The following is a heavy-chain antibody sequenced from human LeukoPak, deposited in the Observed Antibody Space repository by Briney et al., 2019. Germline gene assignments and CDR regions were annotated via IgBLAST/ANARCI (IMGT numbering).Heavy chain of an antibody. CDR1: GGSISSGSYY. Sequence: SQTLSLTCTVSGGSISSGSYYWSWIRQPAGKGLEWIGRMYTSGSTNYNPSLKSRVTTSVDTSKNQFSLKLSSVTAADTAVYYCARDYSNFGWFDPWGQGTLVTVSS. J-gene: IGHJ5*02. V-gene: IGHV4-61*02. D-gene: IGHD4-11*01. CDR2: MYTSGST. CDR3: ARDYSNFGWFDP.